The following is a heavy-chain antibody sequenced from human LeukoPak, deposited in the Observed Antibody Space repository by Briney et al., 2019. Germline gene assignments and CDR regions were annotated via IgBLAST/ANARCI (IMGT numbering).Heavy chain of an antibody. CDR1: GFTFDDYA. J-gene: IGHJ5*02. Sequence: GGSLRLSCAASGFTFDDYAMSWVRQAPGKGLEWLSYISGSSSPISYADSVRGRFTISRDNAKNSLYLQMNSLRVDDTAVYYCARDFSSWGQGTLVTVSS. V-gene: IGHV3-48*01. CDR3: ARDFSS. CDR2: ISGSSSPI.